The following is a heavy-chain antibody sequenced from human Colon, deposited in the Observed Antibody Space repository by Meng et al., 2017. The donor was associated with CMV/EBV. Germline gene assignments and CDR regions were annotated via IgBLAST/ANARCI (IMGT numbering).Heavy chain of an antibody. D-gene: IGHD3-3*01. V-gene: IGHV3-23*01. CDR1: GFSFSDYA. CDR3: ARDLSPGASRFLEWVSGH. J-gene: IGHJ4*02. CDR2: INAGGANT. Sequence: GGSLRLSCTGSGFSFSDYAMTWVRQVPGKGLEWVSGINAGGANTYYTDSVKGRFTISRDNSRNTLYLQMNSLRVDDTAVYFCARDLSPGASRFLEWVSGHWGQGTGVTVSS.